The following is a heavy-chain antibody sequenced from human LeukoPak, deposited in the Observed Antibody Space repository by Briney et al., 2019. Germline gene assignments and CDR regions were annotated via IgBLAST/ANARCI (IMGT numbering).Heavy chain of an antibody. Sequence: TGGSLRLSCAASGFTVSSNYMSWVRRAPGKGLEWVSVIYSGGSTYYADSVKGRFTISRDNSKKTLYLQMNSLRAEDTAVYYCARGGYDSSGYLGYWGQGTLVTVSS. D-gene: IGHD3-22*01. J-gene: IGHJ4*02. V-gene: IGHV3-53*01. CDR2: IYSGGST. CDR1: GFTVSSNY. CDR3: ARGGYDSSGYLGY.